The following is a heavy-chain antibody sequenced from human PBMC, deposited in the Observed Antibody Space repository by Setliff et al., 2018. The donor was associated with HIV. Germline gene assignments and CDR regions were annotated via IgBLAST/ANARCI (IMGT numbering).Heavy chain of an antibody. V-gene: IGHV4-4*07. D-gene: IGHD3-16*01. Sequence: SGTLSLTCTVSGGSVSNYYWTWIRQSAGKGLEWIGHINTSGSTKYNPSLKSRLTLSVDTSKNEFSLKLSSVTAADTAVYYCAKHDFGEGSCFDPWGQGSLVTVSS. CDR2: INTSGST. CDR1: GGSVSNYY. J-gene: IGHJ5*02. CDR3: AKHDFGEGSCFDP.